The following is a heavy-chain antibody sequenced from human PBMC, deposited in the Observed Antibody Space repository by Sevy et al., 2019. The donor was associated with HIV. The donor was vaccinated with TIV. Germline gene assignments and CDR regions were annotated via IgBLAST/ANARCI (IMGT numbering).Heavy chain of an antibody. CDR2: IYTSGST. V-gene: IGHV4-4*07. D-gene: IGHD1-20*01. CDR3: ARTGGLNFHLDHYGMDV. CDR1: GGSISSYY. J-gene: IGHJ6*02. Sequence: SETLSLTCTVSGGSISSYYWSWIRQPAGKGLEWIGRIYTSGSTNYNPSLKCRITMSVDTSKNQFSLKLSSVTAADTAVYYCARTGGLNFHLDHYGMDVWGQGTTVTASS.